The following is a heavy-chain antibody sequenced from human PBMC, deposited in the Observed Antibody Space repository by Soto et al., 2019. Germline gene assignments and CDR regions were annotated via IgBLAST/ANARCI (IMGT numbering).Heavy chain of an antibody. V-gene: IGHV4-31*03. J-gene: IGHJ4*02. Sequence: SETLSLTCTVSGGSISSGGCYWSWIRQHPGKGLEWIGYIYSSGTTYYTPSLKRRITMSVDTPKNQFSLSLSSMTAADKAVYYCARGGGYDSFDCWGQGIQVTVSS. CDR3: ARGGGYDSFDC. D-gene: IGHD2-15*01. CDR1: GGSISSGGCY. CDR2: IYSSGTT.